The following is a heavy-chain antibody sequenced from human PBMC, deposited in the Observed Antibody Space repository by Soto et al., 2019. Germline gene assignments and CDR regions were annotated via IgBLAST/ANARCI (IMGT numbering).Heavy chain of an antibody. Sequence: VGSLRLSCAASGFTFSSYSMNWVRQAPGKGLEWVSYISSSSSTMYYADSVKGRFTISRDNAKNSLFLHMNSLRDEDTAVYYCARDSTDADSGSYSGDYWGQRTLVTVSS. V-gene: IGHV3-48*02. CDR2: ISSSSSTM. D-gene: IGHD1-26*01. CDR3: ARDSTDADSGSYSGDY. CDR1: GFTFSSYS. J-gene: IGHJ4*02.